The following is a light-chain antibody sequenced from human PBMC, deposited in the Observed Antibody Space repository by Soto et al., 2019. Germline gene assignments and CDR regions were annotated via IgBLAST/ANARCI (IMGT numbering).Light chain of an antibody. CDR3: QQYVSKTT. Sequence: DIVLTQSPGTLSLSPGETATLSCRASQSLAGNYLAWYQQKPGQAPRLLISGASSRATGIPDRFSGSGSGTDFTLTISRLEPEDFAVYYCQQYVSKTTFGPGTKGDIK. V-gene: IGKV3-20*01. CDR2: GAS. CDR1: QSLAGNY. J-gene: IGKJ3*01.